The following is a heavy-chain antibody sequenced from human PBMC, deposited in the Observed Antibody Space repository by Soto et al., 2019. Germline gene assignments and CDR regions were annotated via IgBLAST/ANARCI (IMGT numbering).Heavy chain of an antibody. CDR2: IYYTGST. J-gene: IGHJ4*02. D-gene: IGHD3-22*01. CDR1: GGSISDYY. V-gene: IGHV4-59*01. CDR3: ARGGIYHPGGYYYHSFDY. Sequence: PSETLSLTCTVSGGSISDYYWNWIRLSPGNGLEWIGCIYYTGSTAYHPSLEGRVTISLDTSKQQFSLRVSSVSAADAGVYYCARGGIYHPGGYYYHSFDYWGQGTPVTSPQ.